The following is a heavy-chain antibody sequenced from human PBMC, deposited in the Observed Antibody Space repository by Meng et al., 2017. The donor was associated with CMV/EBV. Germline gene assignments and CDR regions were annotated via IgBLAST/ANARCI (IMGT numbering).Heavy chain of an antibody. Sequence: GESLKISCAASGFTFSDYYMSWIRQAPGKGLEWVSSISSSGSTIYYADSVKGRFTISRDNAKNSLYLQMNSLRAEDTAVYYCARDRPTRKSNPNIVVVPGGVDYWGQGTLVTVSS. V-gene: IGHV3-11*01. CDR1: GFTFSDYY. CDR3: ARDRPTRKSNPNIVVVPGGVDY. CDR2: ISSSGSTI. J-gene: IGHJ4*02. D-gene: IGHD2-2*01.